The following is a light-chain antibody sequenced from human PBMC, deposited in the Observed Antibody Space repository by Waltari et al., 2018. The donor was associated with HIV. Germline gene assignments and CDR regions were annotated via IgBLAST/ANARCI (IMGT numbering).Light chain of an antibody. CDR1: SSNIRAGYD. CDR3: QSYDSNLSGL. J-gene: IGLJ2*01. Sequence: QSELTQPPSVSAAPGQRVTISCTGSSSNIRAGYDVLWYQQVPGRAPKVVIYGNSNRPSGVPDRFSGSKSGSSASLVITGLQSEDEADYYCQSYDSNLSGLFGGGTKVTVL. CDR2: GNS. V-gene: IGLV1-40*01.